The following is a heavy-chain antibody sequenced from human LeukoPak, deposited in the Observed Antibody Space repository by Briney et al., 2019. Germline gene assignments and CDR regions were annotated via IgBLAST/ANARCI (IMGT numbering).Heavy chain of an antibody. CDR1: GYSFRSYW. V-gene: IGHV5-51*01. D-gene: IGHD3-22*01. CDR2: IYPGDSDT. J-gene: IGHJ4*02. CDR3: ARQDGSGLYYFDY. Sequence: KPGESLKISCKGSGYSFRSYWIGWVRQMPGKGLEWMGIIYPGDSDTRYRPSFQGQVTISVDKSINTAYLQWSSLKASDSAVFYCARQDGSGLYYFDYWGQGTLVTVSS.